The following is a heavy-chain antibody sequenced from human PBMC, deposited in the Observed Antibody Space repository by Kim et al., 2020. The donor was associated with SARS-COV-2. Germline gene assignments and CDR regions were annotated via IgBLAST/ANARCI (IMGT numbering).Heavy chain of an antibody. CDR1: GFTFSSFW. CDR2: INEDGTIT. J-gene: IGHJ4*02. CDR3: VRDLPGHGAR. D-gene: IGHD1-26*01. Sequence: GGSLRLSCAASGFTFSSFWMHWVRQAPGKGLVWVSRINEDGTITYHADSVKGRFTISRDNSKNSLFLQMNSLRAEDTAVYYCVRDLPGHGARWGQGTLVT. V-gene: IGHV3-74*01.